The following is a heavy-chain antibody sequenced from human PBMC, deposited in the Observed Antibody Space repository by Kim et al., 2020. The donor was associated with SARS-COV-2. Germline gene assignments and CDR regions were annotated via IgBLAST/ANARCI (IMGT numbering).Heavy chain of an antibody. CDR1: GFTVSSHY. CDR3: ARARLVTYGLDV. Sequence: GGSLRLSCAASGFTVSSHYMSWVRQAPGKGLEWVSVTYSGGSTYYADSVKGRFTISRDNSKNTLNLQMNSLSAEDTAVYYCARARLVTYGLDVWGQGTTVTV. V-gene: IGHV3-53*01. CDR2: TYSGGST. J-gene: IGHJ6*02.